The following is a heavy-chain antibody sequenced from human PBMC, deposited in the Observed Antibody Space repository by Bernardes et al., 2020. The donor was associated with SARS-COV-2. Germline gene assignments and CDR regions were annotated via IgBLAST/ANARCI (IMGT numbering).Heavy chain of an antibody. V-gene: IGHV3-48*03. J-gene: IGHJ6*02. CDR3: VLYNYYYDMYV. Sequence: GGSLRLSCTFSGVRFTNNDMNWVRQAPGKGLEWVSYISTSGRTIYYGDSVKGRFTISRDNAENSLYLQMNSLGAEDTAVYYCVLYNYYYDMYVWGQGTTVTVSS. CDR1: GVRFTNND. CDR2: ISTSGRTI.